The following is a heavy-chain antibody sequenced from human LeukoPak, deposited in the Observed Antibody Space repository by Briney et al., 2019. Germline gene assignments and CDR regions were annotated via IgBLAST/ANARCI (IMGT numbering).Heavy chain of an antibody. D-gene: IGHD6-13*01. CDR1: GFTLSNYA. V-gene: IGHV3-23*01. CDR3: AKGKVAAGDFDY. CDR2: ISGSAGST. J-gene: IGHJ4*02. Sequence: GGSLRLSCAASGFTLSNYARSRVRQAPCKGLEWVSAISGSAGSTYYADSVKGRFTISRDNSKNTLDLQMSSLRAEDTAVYYCAKGKVAAGDFDYWGLGTLVTVSS.